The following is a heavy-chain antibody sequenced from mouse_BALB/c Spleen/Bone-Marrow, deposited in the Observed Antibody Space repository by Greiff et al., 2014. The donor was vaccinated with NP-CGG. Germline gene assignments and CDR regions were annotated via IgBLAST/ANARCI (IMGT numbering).Heavy chain of an antibody. CDR1: GVSLNDYG. CDR2: IWGCGIT. J-gene: IGHJ2*01. V-gene: IGHV2-6-5*01. D-gene: IGHD1-1*01. CDR3: AKHDTTVVLDY. Sequence: QLQQSGPGLGAPSPRLSITCTVSGVSLNDYGVSWIWQAPGKGLEWLGVIWGCGITYYNSTLKSRLSISEDNSKSQVFLKMNSLQTDDTAMYYCAKHDTTVVLDYWGQGTTLTVSS.